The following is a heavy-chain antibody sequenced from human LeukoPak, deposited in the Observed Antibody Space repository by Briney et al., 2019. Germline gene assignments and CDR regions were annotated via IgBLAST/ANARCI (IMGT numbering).Heavy chain of an antibody. Sequence: ASVKVSCKTSGYTFTDYYLHWVRQAPGQGLEWMGWINSNSGGIHYSQKFQDRVSITRDTSINTVYMELSSLTSGDAAIYYCAREPRINMSPDAFDFWGQGTLVTVFS. CDR1: GYTFTDYY. CDR3: AREPRINMSPDAFDF. CDR2: INSNSGGI. D-gene: IGHD3-10*02. V-gene: IGHV1-2*02. J-gene: IGHJ3*01.